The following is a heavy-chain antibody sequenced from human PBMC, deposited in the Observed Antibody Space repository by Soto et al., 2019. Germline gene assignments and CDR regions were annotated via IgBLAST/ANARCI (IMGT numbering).Heavy chain of an antibody. CDR3: VRDNGGYSNSQGPGMDA. CDR2: VFHTGRT. J-gene: IGHJ6*02. CDR1: GGSITSRSW. D-gene: IGHD4-4*01. V-gene: IGHV4-4*02. Sequence: QVQLQESGPGLAKPSGTLSLTCAVSGGSITSRSWWSWVRQPPGKGLEWIGEVFHTGRTNYNPSLSSRVTMSVDKAKTHFSPTLTSVTAAASTLYYCVRDNGGYSNSQGPGMDAWGPGTTVIVSS.